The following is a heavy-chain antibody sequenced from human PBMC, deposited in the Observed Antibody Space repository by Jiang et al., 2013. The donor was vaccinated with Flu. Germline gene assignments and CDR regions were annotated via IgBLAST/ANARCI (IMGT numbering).Heavy chain of an antibody. V-gene: IGHV1-18*01. CDR1: GYTFTSYG. CDR3: AREDGIGELSNWFDP. Sequence: EVKKPGASVKVSCKASGYTFTSYGISWVRQAPGQGLEWMGWISAYNGNTNYAQKLQGRVTMTTDTSTSTAYMELRSLRSDDTAVYYCAREDGIGELSNWFDPWGQGTLVTVSS. CDR2: ISAYNGNT. D-gene: IGHD3-10*01. J-gene: IGHJ5*02.